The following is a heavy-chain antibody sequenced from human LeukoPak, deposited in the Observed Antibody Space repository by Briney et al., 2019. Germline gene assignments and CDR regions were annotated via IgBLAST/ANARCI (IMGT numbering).Heavy chain of an antibody. D-gene: IGHD6-19*01. J-gene: IGHJ4*02. V-gene: IGHV4-59*01. CDR3: ARDGGYNSGWPYFDY. Sequence: PSETLSLACTVSDGSISSYFWSWIRQPPGKGLEWIGHIYYSGSTNYNPSLKSRVTISVDTSKNQFSLQLRSVTAADTAVYYCARDGGYNSGWPYFDYWGQGTLVPVSS. CDR2: IYYSGST. CDR1: DGSISSYF.